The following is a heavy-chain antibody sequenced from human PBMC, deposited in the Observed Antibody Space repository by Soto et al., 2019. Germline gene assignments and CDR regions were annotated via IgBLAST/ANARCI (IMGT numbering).Heavy chain of an antibody. D-gene: IGHD2-2*01. J-gene: IGHJ5*02. CDR2: ISLYSDGA. V-gene: IGHV1-18*01. Sequence: ASVKVSCKTSGYTFSNYGITWVRQAPGQPLEWLGWISLYSDGANYAQKFQGRVSMTTDTSTTTTYMELRSLRSDDTAVYYCARVVPGAEAWFGPWGQGTLVTVSS. CDR3: ARVVPGAEAWFGP. CDR1: GYTFSNYG.